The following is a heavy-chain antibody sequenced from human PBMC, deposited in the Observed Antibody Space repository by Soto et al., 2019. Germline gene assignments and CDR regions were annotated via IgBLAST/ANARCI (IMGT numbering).Heavy chain of an antibody. Sequence: PSETLSLTCTVSGGSISSGDYYWSWIRQPPGKGLEWIGYIYYSGSTYYNPSLKSRVTISVDTSKNQFSLKLSSVTAADTAVYYCAGYDSSGYYGGGDFDIWGQGTMVTV. CDR3: AGYDSSGYYGGGDFDI. CDR1: GGSISSGDYY. CDR2: IYYSGST. V-gene: IGHV4-30-4*01. J-gene: IGHJ3*02. D-gene: IGHD3-22*01.